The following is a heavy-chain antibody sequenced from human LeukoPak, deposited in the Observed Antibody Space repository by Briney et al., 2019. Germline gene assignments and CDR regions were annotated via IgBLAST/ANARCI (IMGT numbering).Heavy chain of an antibody. CDR3: AKDSAYSGGPFAGGFDH. CDR2: IYSGGNT. D-gene: IGHD5-18*01. V-gene: IGHV3-53*01. Sequence: PGGSLRLSCAASGFTVSNNYMNWVRQAPGKGLEWVSIIYSGGNTYYADSVKGRFTISRDNSKNTLYLQMSSLRAEDTAVYYCAKDSAYSGGPFAGGFDHWGQGTLVTVSA. J-gene: IGHJ4*02. CDR1: GFTVSNNY.